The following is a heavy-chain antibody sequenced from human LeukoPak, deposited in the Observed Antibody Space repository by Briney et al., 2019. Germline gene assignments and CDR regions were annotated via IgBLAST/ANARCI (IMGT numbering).Heavy chain of an antibody. CDR3: AREGLVVPAIDY. CDR2: INPSGGST. J-gene: IGHJ4*02. CDR1: GYTFTSYY. D-gene: IGHD2-2*01. Sequence: GASVKVSCKASGYTFTSYYMHWVRQAPGQGLEWMGIINPSGGSTSYAQKFQGRDTMTRDTSTSTVYMELSSLRSEDTAVYYCAREGLVVPAIDYWGQGTLVTVSS. V-gene: IGHV1-46*01.